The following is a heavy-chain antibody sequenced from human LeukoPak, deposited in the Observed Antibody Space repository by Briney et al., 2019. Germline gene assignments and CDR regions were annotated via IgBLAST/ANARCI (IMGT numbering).Heavy chain of an antibody. J-gene: IGHJ4*02. CDR2: INPNSGGT. V-gene: IGHV1-2*02. Sequence: ASVKVSCKASGYTFTGYYMHWVRQAPGQGLEWMGWINPNSGGTNYAQKFQGRVTMTRDTSISTAYMELSRLRSDDTAVYYCARSKVATSLRFPDYWGQGTLVTVSS. CDR3: ARSKVATSLRFPDY. D-gene: IGHD5-12*01. CDR1: GYTFTGYY.